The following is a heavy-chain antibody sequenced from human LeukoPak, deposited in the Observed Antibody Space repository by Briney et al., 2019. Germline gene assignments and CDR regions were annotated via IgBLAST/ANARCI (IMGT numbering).Heavy chain of an antibody. D-gene: IGHD1-1*01. CDR2: VKSNTYGGTI. V-gene: IGHV3-49*04. CDR1: GFTFGDDA. J-gene: IGHJ6*02. Sequence: GGSLRLSCVDSGFTFGDDAVTWVRQAPGKGLEWVAFVKSNTYGGTIDYATSVKGRFTISRDDSSGIAYLQMNSLKSEDTGVYYCARDRVQLEPKPHYIGMDVWGQGTSVTVSS. CDR3: ARDRVQLEPKPHYIGMDV.